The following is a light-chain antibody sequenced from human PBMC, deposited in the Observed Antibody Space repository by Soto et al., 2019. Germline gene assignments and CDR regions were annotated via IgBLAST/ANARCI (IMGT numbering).Light chain of an antibody. CDR1: QGIGDL. J-gene: IGKJ1*01. CDR2: RAS. CDR3: QQYISFSLT. Sequence: DIQMTQSPSTLSASVGDRVTITCRASQGIGDLLAWYQQKPGKAPKLLIQRASRLETGVPSRFSGGGSGTEFTLTIGSLQPDDFATYFCQQYISFSLTFGQGTKVDIK. V-gene: IGKV1-5*03.